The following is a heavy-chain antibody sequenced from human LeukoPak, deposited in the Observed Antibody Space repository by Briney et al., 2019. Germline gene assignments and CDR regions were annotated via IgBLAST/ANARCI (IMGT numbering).Heavy chain of an antibody. Sequence: PSGTLCLSCAVSGESFSGYYLTWIRQPPGKGLEWIGEISHSGRTNYTPSPKSRGSISADASTNQFSLKVPSVSATDTAVYFCARGRRAYCSHGVCYTGYFYFYYMYVWDTGATVTVSS. CDR2: ISHSGRT. V-gene: IGHV4-34*01. CDR1: GESFSGYY. J-gene: IGHJ6*03. D-gene: IGHD2-8*01. CDR3: ARGRRAYCSHGVCYTGYFYFYYMYV.